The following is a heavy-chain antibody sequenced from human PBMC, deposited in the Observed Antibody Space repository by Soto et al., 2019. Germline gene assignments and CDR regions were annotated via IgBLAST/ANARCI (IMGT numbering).Heavy chain of an antibody. Sequence: PGGCLRVSCAASGFTFSSYAMSWVRQAPGKGLEWVSAISGSGGSTYFADSVTGRFTISRDNAKSSLYLQMNSLRAADTAVYYCARDYYKYYDSSGYYRSPAYWGQGTLVTVSS. CDR2: ISGSGGST. CDR1: GFTFSSYA. CDR3: ARDYYKYYDSSGYYRSPAY. J-gene: IGHJ4*02. V-gene: IGHV3-23*01. D-gene: IGHD3-22*01.